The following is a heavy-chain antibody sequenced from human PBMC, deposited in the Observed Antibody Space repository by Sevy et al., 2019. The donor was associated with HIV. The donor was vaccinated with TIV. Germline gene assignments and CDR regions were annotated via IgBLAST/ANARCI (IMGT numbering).Heavy chain of an antibody. V-gene: IGHV1-24*01. J-gene: IGHJ4*02. CDR2: FDPEDGET. Sequence: ASVKVSCKVSGYTRTELFIHWVRQAPGKGLEWMGGFDPEDGETVHAQKFQGRVTMTEDASTDTAYMELNSLRLEDTAVYYCAHSSGWPLDDWGQGTLVTVSS. CDR3: AHSSGWPLDD. D-gene: IGHD6-25*01. CDR1: GYTRTELF.